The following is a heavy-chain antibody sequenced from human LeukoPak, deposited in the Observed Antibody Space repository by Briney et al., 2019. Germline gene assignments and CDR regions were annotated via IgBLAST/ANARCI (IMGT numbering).Heavy chain of an antibody. CDR3: AREPEPAAPFNRFDP. V-gene: IGHV1-2*02. Sequence: ASVKVSCKASGYTFTGYYMHWVRQAPGQGLEWMGWINPNSGGTNYAQKFQGRVTITRDTSISTAYMELSRLRSDDTAVYYCAREPEPAAPFNRFDPWGQGTLVTVSS. CDR1: GYTFTGYY. CDR2: INPNSGGT. D-gene: IGHD1-14*01. J-gene: IGHJ5*02.